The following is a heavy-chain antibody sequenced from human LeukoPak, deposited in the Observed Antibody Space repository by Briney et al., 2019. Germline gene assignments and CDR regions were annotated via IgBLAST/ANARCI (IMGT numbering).Heavy chain of an antibody. D-gene: IGHD1-26*01. CDR3: VRGVGSYYSGNYLDY. J-gene: IGHJ4*02. CDR1: GFTFNYYG. CDR2: IWYDGSNK. Sequence: PGGSLRLSCAASGFTFNYYGMHWLRQAPGKGLEWVAVIWYDGSNKYYADSVKGRFTISRDNSKNTVYLEMNSLRAEDTAVYHCVRGVGSYYSGNYLDYWGQGTLVTVSS. V-gene: IGHV3-33*01.